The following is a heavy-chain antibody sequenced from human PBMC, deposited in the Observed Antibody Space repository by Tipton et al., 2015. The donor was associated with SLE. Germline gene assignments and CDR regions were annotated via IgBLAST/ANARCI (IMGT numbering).Heavy chain of an antibody. J-gene: IGHJ3*02. V-gene: IGHV4-59*01. CDR2: ISYSGNT. CDR3: ASDGDDSSGAFDI. D-gene: IGHD3-22*01. CDR1: GDSISGYY. Sequence: TLSLTCNVSGDSISGYYWNWIRQPPGKGLEWVGFISYSGNTNYNPSLKSRVTISVDTSKNQFSLKLSSVTAADTAVYYCASDGDDSSGAFDIWGQGTMVTVSS.